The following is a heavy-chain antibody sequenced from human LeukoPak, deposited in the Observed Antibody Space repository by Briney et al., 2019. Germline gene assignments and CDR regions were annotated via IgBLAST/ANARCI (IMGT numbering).Heavy chain of an antibody. J-gene: IGHJ4*02. CDR1: GFTFSSYG. CDR3: AKVKVGATSFHLYFDY. CDR2: ISYDGSNK. Sequence: PGRSLRLSCAASGFTFSSYGMHWVRQAPGKALEWVAVISYDGSNKYYADSVKGRFTISRDNSKNTLYLQMNSLRAEDTAVYYCAKVKVGATSFHLYFDYWGQGTLVTVSS. D-gene: IGHD1-26*01. V-gene: IGHV3-30*18.